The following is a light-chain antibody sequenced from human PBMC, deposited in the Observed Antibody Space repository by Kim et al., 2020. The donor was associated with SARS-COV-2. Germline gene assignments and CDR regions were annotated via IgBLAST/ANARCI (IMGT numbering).Light chain of an antibody. V-gene: IGLV3-21*04. CDR1: NIGSKS. J-gene: IGLJ1*01. CDR2: YDS. CDR3: QVWDSSSDQYV. Sequence: APGKTARITRGGNNIGSKSVHWYQQKPGQAPVLVIYYDSDRPSGIPERFSGSNSGNTATLTISRVEAGDEADYYCQVWDSSSDQYVFGTGTKVTVL.